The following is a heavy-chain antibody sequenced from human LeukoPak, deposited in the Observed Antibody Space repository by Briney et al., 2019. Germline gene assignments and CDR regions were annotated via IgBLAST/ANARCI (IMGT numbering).Heavy chain of an antibody. CDR3: AREDYYDSSGSRWFDP. D-gene: IGHD3-22*01. V-gene: IGHV1-18*01. J-gene: IGHJ5*02. Sequence: ASVKVSCKASGYTFTSYGISWVRQAPGQGLEWMGWISAYNGNTNYAQKLRGRVTMTTDTSTSTAYMELRSLRSDDTAVYYCAREDYYDSSGSRWFDPWGQGTLVTVSS. CDR2: ISAYNGNT. CDR1: GYTFTSYG.